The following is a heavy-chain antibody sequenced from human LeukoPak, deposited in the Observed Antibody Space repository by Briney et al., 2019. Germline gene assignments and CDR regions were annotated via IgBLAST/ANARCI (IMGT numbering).Heavy chain of an antibody. J-gene: IGHJ5*02. CDR1: GGSISSYY. CDR3: ARHLGGYDILTGYYFSWFDP. CDR2: IYTSGST. D-gene: IGHD3-9*01. Sequence: SETLSLTCTVSGGSISSYYWSWIRQPAGKGLEWIGRIYTSGSTNYNPSLKSRVTISVDTSKNQFSLKLSSVTAADTAVYYCARHLGGYDILTGYYFSWFDPWGQGTLVTVSS. V-gene: IGHV4-4*07.